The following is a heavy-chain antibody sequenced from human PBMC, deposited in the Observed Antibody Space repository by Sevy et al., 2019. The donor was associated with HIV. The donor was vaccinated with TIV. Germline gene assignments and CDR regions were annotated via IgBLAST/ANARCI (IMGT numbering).Heavy chain of an antibody. CDR1: GFTVSSSY. Sequence: GESLKISCAASGFTVSSSYMTWVRQPPGKGLEWVSVIYSGGSTYYADSVKGRFTISRDNSKNTLYLQMNNLRADDTAVYYCARGRGVFGAVAINWFDPWGQGALVTVSS. V-gene: IGHV3-53*01. D-gene: IGHD3-3*01. CDR3: ARGRGVFGAVAINWFDP. J-gene: IGHJ5*02. CDR2: IYSGGST.